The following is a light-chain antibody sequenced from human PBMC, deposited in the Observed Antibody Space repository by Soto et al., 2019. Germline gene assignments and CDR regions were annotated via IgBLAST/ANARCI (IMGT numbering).Light chain of an antibody. CDR1: QSVSSN. Sequence: ETVMTQSPATLSVSPGERATLSCRASQSVSSNLAWYQQTPGQAPRLLIFAASTRATGIPARFSGSGSGTEFTLTISSLQSEDVAVYYCQQYNDWPRTFGQGTNLQIK. J-gene: IGKJ2*01. CDR2: AAS. CDR3: QQYNDWPRT. V-gene: IGKV3-15*01.